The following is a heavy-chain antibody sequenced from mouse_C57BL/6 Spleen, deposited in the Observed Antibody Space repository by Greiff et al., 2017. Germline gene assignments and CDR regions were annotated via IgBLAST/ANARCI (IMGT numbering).Heavy chain of an antibody. V-gene: IGHV5-6*01. J-gene: IGHJ2*01. CDR3: ARHITQGLRGPYYFDY. CDR2: ISSGGSYT. D-gene: IGHD1-1*01. CDR1: GFTFSSYG. Sequence: VQLKESGGDLVKPGGSLKLSCAASGFTFSSYGMSWVRQTPDKRLEWVATISSGGSYTYYPDSVKGRFTISRDNAKNTLYLQMSSLKSEDTAMYYCARHITQGLRGPYYFDYWGQGTTLTVSS.